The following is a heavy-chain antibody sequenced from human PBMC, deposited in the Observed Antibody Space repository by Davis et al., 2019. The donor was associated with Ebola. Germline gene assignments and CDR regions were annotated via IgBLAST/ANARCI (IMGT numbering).Heavy chain of an antibody. V-gene: IGHV4-38-2*01. Sequence: GSLRLSCAASGFTFGDYWMSWVRQAPGKGLEWIGSIYYSGSTYYNPSLKSRVTISVDTSKNQFSLKLSSVTAADTAVYYCARVRVIWFGELLYSDYYYYGMDVWGQGTTVTVSS. CDR1: GFTFGDY. CDR2: IYYSGST. J-gene: IGHJ6*02. CDR3: ARVRVIWFGELLYSDYYYYGMDV. D-gene: IGHD3-10*01.